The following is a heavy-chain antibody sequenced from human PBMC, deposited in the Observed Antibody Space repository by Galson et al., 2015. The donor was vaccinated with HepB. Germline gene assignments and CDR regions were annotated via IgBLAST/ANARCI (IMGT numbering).Heavy chain of an antibody. J-gene: IGHJ3*02. Sequence: SVKVSCKASGYSFTSYGFTWVRQAPGQGLEWMAWISGYNGNTNYAQEFQGRVTLTRDTSTSTAFMELRSLRSADTAVYYCASGYNYGRDAFDIWGQGTLVTVSS. CDR3: ASGYNYGRDAFDI. CDR1: GYSFTSYG. V-gene: IGHV1-18*01. D-gene: IGHD5-18*01. CDR2: ISGYNGNT.